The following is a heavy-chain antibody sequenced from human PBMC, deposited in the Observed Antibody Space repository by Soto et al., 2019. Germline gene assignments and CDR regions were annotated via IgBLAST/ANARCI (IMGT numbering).Heavy chain of an antibody. CDR2: LSSSGTST. V-gene: IGHV3-23*01. D-gene: IGHD6-19*01. J-gene: IGHJ4*02. CDR1: GFSFVNYA. Sequence: GGPLRFSCAASGFSFVNYARNWVRQAPGKGLEWVSGLSSSGTSTYCADSVTGRFTTCTDNSRDTLSLQMNRLTADATAAYYCAKDTTNGGWFNPFDSWGQGALVTAPQ. CDR3: AKDTTNGGWFNPFDS.